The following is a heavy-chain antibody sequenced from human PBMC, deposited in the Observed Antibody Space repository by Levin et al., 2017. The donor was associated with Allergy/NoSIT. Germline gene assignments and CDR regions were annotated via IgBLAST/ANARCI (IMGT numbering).Heavy chain of an antibody. CDR3: ARHGGGDYSDAFDI. CDR1: GGSIRSSSYY. J-gene: IGHJ3*02. Sequence: SQTLSLPCTVSGGSIRSSSYYWGWIRQPPGKGLEWIGSIYYSGSTYYNPSLKSRVTISVDTSKNQFSLKLSSVTAADTAVYYCARHGGGDYSDAFDIWGQGTMVTVSS. CDR2: IYYSGST. D-gene: IGHD4-17*01. V-gene: IGHV4-39*01.